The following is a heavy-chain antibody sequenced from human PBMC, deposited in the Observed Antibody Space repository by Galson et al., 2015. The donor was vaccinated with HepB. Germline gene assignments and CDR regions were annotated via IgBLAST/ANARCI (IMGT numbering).Heavy chain of an antibody. Sequence: SLRLSCAASGFTFNTYGMHWVRQAPGKGLEWVAVISYDGNNKYYADSVKGRFTISRDSSKNTLSLQMNSLRAEDTAVYYCAKGHTAARVIEYWGQGTLVTVSS. CDR1: GFTFNTYG. CDR3: AKGHTAARVIEY. CDR2: ISYDGNNK. D-gene: IGHD6-6*01. V-gene: IGHV3-30*18. J-gene: IGHJ4*02.